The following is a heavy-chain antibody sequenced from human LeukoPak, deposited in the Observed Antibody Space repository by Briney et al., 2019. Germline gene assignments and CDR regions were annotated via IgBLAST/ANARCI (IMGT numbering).Heavy chain of an antibody. CDR2: ISGSGGST. CDR3: AKDRSGRWAYFDY. V-gene: IGHV3-23*01. J-gene: IGHJ4*02. D-gene: IGHD4-23*01. Sequence: GGSLRLSCAASGFTFSSYAMSWVRQAPGKGLEWVSAISGSGGSTYYADSVEGRFTISRDNSKNTLYLQMNSLRAEDTAVYYCAKDRSGRWAYFDYWGQGTLVTVSS. CDR1: GFTFSSYA.